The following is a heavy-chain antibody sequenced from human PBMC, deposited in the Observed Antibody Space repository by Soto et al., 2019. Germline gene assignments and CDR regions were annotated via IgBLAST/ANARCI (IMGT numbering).Heavy chain of an antibody. J-gene: IGHJ4*02. CDR1: GFIFRTSW. D-gene: IGHD5-18*01. V-gene: IGHV3-7*03. CDR2: IGQDGGEK. Sequence: GGSLRLSCAASGFIFRTSWMSWVRQAPGKGLEWVASIGQDGGEKHYVDSVKGRFTISRDNAKTSLDLQMNSLGVGDTAIYYCATDDSLAYWGQGTLVTVSS. CDR3: ATDDSLAY.